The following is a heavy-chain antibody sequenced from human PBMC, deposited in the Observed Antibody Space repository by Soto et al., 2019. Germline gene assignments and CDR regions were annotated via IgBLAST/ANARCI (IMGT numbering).Heavy chain of an antibody. CDR1: GYTFTGYY. J-gene: IGHJ6*02. Sequence: GASVKVSCKASGYTFTGYYMHWVRQAPGQGLEWMGWINPNSGGTNYAQKFQGWVTMTRDTSISTAYMELSRLRSDDTAVYYCARDFSVGSAHMDVWGQGTTVTVSS. D-gene: IGHD3-10*01. CDR3: ARDFSVGSAHMDV. CDR2: INPNSGGT. V-gene: IGHV1-2*04.